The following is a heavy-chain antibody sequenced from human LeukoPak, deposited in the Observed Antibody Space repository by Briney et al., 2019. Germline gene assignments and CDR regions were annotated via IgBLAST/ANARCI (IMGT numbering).Heavy chain of an antibody. CDR2: TYYRSKWYN. CDR1: GDSVSNNSAA. J-gene: IGHJ6*03. Sequence: PSQTLSLTCAISGDSVSNNSAAWNWIRQSPSRGLEWLGRTYYRSKWYNDYAVSVKSRITINPDTSKNQFSLQLNSVTPEDTAVYYCARLLRGVGYYYYYMDVWGKGTTVTVSS. CDR3: ARLLRGVGYYYYYMDV. D-gene: IGHD3-10*01. V-gene: IGHV6-1*01.